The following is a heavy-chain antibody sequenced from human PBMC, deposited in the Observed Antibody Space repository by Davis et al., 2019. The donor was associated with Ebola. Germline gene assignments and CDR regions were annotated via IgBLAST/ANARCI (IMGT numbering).Heavy chain of an antibody. V-gene: IGHV1-3*01. CDR1: GYTFTSYA. CDR2: INAGNGNT. J-gene: IGHJ4*02. D-gene: IGHD5-24*01. CDR3: AREFRDGYNHYYFDY. Sequence: ASVKVSCKASGYTFTSYAMHWVRQAPGQRLEWMGWINAGNGNTKYSQKFQGRVTITRDTSASTAYMELSSLRSEDTAVYYCAREFRDGYNHYYFDYWGQGTLVTVSS.